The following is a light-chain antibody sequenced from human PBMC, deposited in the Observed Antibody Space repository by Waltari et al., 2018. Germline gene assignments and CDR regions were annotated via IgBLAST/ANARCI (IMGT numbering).Light chain of an antibody. CDR3: MKSTQWPWT. Sequence: DIVMTQPPLSSPFSLGQPASISCKSSQSLVHRAGSTYFSGLHPRPGQPPRLLIYKISNRVPGVPDRFSGSGAVTDFTLRISRVEPEDVGVYYCMKSTQWPWTFGQGTKVEIK. CDR1: QSLVHRAGSTY. CDR2: KIS. J-gene: IGKJ1*01. V-gene: IGKV2-24*01.